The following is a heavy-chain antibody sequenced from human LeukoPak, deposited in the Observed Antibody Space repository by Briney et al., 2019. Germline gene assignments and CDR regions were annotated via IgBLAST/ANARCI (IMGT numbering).Heavy chain of an antibody. V-gene: IGHV3-23*01. CDR1: GFTFSSYA. D-gene: IGHD3-3*01. CDR3: AKDDRFLEWLYLHFIGAFDI. Sequence: PGGSLRLSCAASGFTFSSYAMSWVRQAPGKGLEWVSAISGSGGSTYYADSVKGRFTISRDNSKNTLYLQMNSLRAEDTAVYYCAKDDRFLEWLYLHFIGAFDIWGQGTMVTVSS. CDR2: ISGSGGST. J-gene: IGHJ3*02.